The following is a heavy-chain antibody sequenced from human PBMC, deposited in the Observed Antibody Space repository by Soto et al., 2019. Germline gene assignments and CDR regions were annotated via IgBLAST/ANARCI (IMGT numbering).Heavy chain of an antibody. Sequence: EVQVVESGGGLVQPGGSLRLSCAASGFSVRVNYMTWVRQAPGKGLEWVSVTYTGGDTDYADSVKGRFTTSRDNSKNMLYLEVSSLRAEDTAVYYCARVSFSNDYAHYYMDVWGKGTTVTVSS. CDR1: GFSVRVNY. CDR3: ARVSFSNDYAHYYMDV. D-gene: IGHD4-17*01. V-gene: IGHV3-66*01. CDR2: TYTGGDT. J-gene: IGHJ6*03.